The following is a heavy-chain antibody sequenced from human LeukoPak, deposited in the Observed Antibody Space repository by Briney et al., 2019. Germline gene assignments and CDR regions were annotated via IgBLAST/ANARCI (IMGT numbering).Heavy chain of an antibody. V-gene: IGHV4-59*08. J-gene: IGHJ5*02. CDR1: GGSISSYY. CDR3: ARHQRWFDP. Sequence: XPSETLSLTCTVSGGSISSYYWSWIRQPPGKGLEWIGYIYYSGSTNYNPSLKSRVTISVDTSKNQFSLKLSSVTAADTAVYYCARHQRWFDPWGQGTLVTVSS. CDR2: IYYSGST.